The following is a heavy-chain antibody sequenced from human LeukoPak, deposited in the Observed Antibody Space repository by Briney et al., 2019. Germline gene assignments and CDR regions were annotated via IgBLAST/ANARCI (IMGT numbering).Heavy chain of an antibody. CDR2: IYSGGST. CDR3: ARDCRTIFGVVTCMDV. Sequence: GGSLRLSCAASGLTVSSNYMSWVRQAPGKGLEWVSVIYSGGSTYYADSVKGRFTISRDNSKNTLYLQMNSPRAEDTAVYYCARDCRTIFGVVTCMDVWGQGTTVTVSS. D-gene: IGHD3-3*01. V-gene: IGHV3-66*01. J-gene: IGHJ6*02. CDR1: GLTVSSNY.